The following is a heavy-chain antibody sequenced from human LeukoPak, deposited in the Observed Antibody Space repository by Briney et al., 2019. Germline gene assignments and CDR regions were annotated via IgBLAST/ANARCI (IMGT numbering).Heavy chain of an antibody. Sequence: PGGSLRLSCAASGFTFSSYAMSWVRQAPGKGLEWVSVISGSGGSTYYADSVKGRFTISRDNYKNALYLQTKSLRAEDTAVYYCAKSPGVSVAAADTGMFDYWGQGTLVTVSS. CDR2: ISGSGGST. CDR3: AKSPGVSVAAADTGMFDY. CDR1: GFTFSSYA. J-gene: IGHJ4*02. V-gene: IGHV3-23*01. D-gene: IGHD6-13*01.